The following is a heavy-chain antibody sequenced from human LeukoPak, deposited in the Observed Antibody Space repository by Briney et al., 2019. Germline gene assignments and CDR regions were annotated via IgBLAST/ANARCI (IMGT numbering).Heavy chain of an antibody. V-gene: IGHV3-53*01. J-gene: IGHJ4*02. D-gene: IGHD1-26*01. Sequence: GGSLRLPCAASGFTVSSNYMSWVRQAPGKGPEWVSVIYSGGSTYYADSVKGRFTISRDNSKNTLYLQMNGLRAEDTAVYYCARVNGSYFDYWGQGTLVTVSS. CDR1: GFTVSSNY. CDR3: ARVNGSYFDY. CDR2: IYSGGST.